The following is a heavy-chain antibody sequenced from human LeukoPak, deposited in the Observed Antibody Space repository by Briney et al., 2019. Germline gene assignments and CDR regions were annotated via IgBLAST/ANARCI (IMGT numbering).Heavy chain of an antibody. CDR1: GFTFSSYW. Sequence: GGSLRLSCAASGFTFSSYWMSWVRQAPGKGLEWVANIKQDGSEKYYVDSVKGRFTISRDNAKNSLYLQMNSLRAEDTAVYYCARHDGDYSDYFDYWGQGTLVTVPS. CDR2: IKQDGSEK. V-gene: IGHV3-7*01. CDR3: ARHDGDYSDYFDY. D-gene: IGHD4-17*01. J-gene: IGHJ4*02.